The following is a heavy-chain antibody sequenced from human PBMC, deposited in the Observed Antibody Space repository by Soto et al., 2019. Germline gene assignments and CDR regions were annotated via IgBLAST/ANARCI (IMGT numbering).Heavy chain of an antibody. J-gene: IGHJ4*02. CDR2: IYYSGST. CDR1: GGSISSYY. CDR3: ARYSSPRFDY. D-gene: IGHD6-13*01. Sequence: SETLSLTCTVSGGSISSYYWSWIRQPPGKGLEWIGYIYYSGSTNYNPSLKSRVTISVDTSKNQFSLKLSSVTAADTAVYYCARYSSPRFDYWGQGTLVTVSS. V-gene: IGHV4-59*12.